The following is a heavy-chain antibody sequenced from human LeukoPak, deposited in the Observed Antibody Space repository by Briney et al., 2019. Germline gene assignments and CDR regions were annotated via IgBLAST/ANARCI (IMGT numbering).Heavy chain of an antibody. CDR3: ASLAQNYYDSSGYYYNWFDP. D-gene: IGHD3-22*01. CDR1: GGTFSSYT. J-gene: IGHJ5*02. CDR2: MIPILGIA. V-gene: IGHV1-69*02. Sequence: SVKVSCKASGGTFSSYTISWVRQAPGQALESMGRMIPILGIANYAQKFQGRVTITADKSTSTAYMELSSLRSEDTAVYYCASLAQNYYDSSGYYYNWFDPWGQGTLVTVSS.